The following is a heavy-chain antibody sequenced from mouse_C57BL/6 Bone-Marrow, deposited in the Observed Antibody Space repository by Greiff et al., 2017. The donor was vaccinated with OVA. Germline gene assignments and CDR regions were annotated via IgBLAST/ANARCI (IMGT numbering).Heavy chain of an antibody. D-gene: IGHD1-1*01. CDR3: ARSGLLRGFAY. Sequence: QVQLQQPGAELVKPGASVKLSCKASGYTFTSYWMHWVKQRPGRGLEWIGRIDPNSGGTKYNEKFKSKATLTVDKPSSTAYMQLSSLTSKDSAVYYCARSGLLRGFAYWGQGTLVTVSA. CDR1: GYTFTSYW. J-gene: IGHJ3*01. V-gene: IGHV1-72*01. CDR2: IDPNSGGT.